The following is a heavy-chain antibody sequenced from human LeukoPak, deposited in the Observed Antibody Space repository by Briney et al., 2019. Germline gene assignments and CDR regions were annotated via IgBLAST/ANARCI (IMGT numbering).Heavy chain of an antibody. D-gene: IGHD3-22*01. CDR2: IYHSGST. CDR1: GYSISSGYY. V-gene: IGHV4-38-2*02. J-gene: IGHJ5*02. CDR3: AREPYYYESSGSTAS. Sequence: SETLSLTCTVSGYSISSGYYWGWIRQPPGKGLEWIASIYHSGSTYYNSSLKSRVTMSVDTSKNQFSLKLSSVTAADTAVYYCAREPYYYESSGSTASWGQGTLVTVSS.